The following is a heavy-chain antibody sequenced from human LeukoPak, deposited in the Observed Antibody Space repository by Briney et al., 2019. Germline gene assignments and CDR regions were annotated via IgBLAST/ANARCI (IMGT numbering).Heavy chain of an antibody. D-gene: IGHD1-14*01. CDR1: HYTFSYYF. V-gene: IGHV3-30*04. CDR3: ARVRAYPYNSSPRHWFNH. Sequence: GGSLRLSCEGSHYTFSYYFMYWVRQAPGKELEWVAAISDDGTSEHYADSVKGRFNISRDNSKNSLYLQMNRLGTEDTAMYYCARVRAYPYNSSPRHWFNHWGQGTLVTVSS. CDR2: ISDDGTSE. J-gene: IGHJ5*02.